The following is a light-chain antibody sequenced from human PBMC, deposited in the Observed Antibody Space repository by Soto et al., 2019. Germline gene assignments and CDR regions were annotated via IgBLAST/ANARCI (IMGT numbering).Light chain of an antibody. V-gene: IGKV1-39*01. Sequence: DIQLTQSPSFLSASVGDRVTITCRASQGISSYLAWYQQKPGKGPKVLIYAASSLQSGVPSRFSGSGSGTAFTLTISSLQPEDFATYYCQQTYSTPPITFGQGTRLEIK. CDR3: QQTYSTPPIT. CDR1: QGISSY. CDR2: AAS. J-gene: IGKJ5*01.